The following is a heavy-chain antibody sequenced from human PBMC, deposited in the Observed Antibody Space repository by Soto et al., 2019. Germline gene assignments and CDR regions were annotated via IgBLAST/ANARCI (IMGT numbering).Heavy chain of an antibody. V-gene: IGHV6-1*01. J-gene: IGHJ6*02. CDR3: ARTRSSGWLYYFGMDV. Sequence: SQTLSLTCVISGDSVSSNSGIWNWIRQSPSRGLEWLGRTFYTSQWYNDYAESVKSRIIINPDTSKNQFSLQLNSVTPEDTAVYYCARTRSSGWLYYFGMDVWGQGTTVTVSS. D-gene: IGHD6-19*01. CDR2: TFYTSQWYN. CDR1: GDSVSSNSGI.